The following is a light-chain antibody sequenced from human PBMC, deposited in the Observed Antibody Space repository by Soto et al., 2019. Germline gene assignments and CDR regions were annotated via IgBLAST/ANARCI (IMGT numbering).Light chain of an antibody. Sequence: MQMTQSPSSVSASVGDRVTIACRASQGISSWLAWYQQKPVKAPKLLIYAASSLQSGVTSRFSGSGSGTDFTLTISSMQPEDLANSYCKQANSFPITFGQGTRLEIK. CDR2: AAS. CDR1: QGISSW. CDR3: KQANSFPIT. V-gene: IGKV1-12*01. J-gene: IGKJ5*01.